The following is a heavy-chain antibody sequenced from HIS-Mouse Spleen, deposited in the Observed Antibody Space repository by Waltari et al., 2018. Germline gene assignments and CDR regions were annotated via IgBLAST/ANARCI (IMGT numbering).Heavy chain of an antibody. V-gene: IGHV4-39*07. CDR3: AREIPYSSSWYDWYFDL. CDR1: GGPISSSNYY. J-gene: IGHJ2*01. CDR2: IYYSGST. Sequence: QLQLQESGPGLVKPSETLSLTCTVSGGPISSSNYYWGWIRQPPRKGLEWIGSIYYSGSTYYNPSLKSRVTISVDTSKNQFSLKLSSVTAADTAVYYCAREIPYSSSWYDWYFDLWGRGTLVTVSS. D-gene: IGHD6-13*01.